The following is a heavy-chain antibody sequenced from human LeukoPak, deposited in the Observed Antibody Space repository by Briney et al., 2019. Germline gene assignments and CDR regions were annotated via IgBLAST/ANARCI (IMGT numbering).Heavy chain of an antibody. CDR1: GYSISSGYY. CDR2: IYHSGST. CDR3: ARRDDAFDI. Sequence: SETLSLTCSVSGYSISSGYYWGWIRQPPGKGLEWIASIYHSGSTYSNPSLKSRVTISVDTSKNQFSLKLSSVTAADTAVYYCARRDDAFDIWGQGTMVTVSS. J-gene: IGHJ3*02. V-gene: IGHV4-38-2*02.